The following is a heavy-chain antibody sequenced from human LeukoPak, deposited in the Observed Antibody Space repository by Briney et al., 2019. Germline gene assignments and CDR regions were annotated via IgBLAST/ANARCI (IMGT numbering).Heavy chain of an antibody. CDR2: ISYDGSNK. D-gene: IGHD6-19*01. CDR1: GFTFSSYA. J-gene: IGHJ4*02. V-gene: IGHV3-30*04. Sequence: GGTLRLSCAASGFTFSSYAMHWVRQAPGKGLDWVAVISYDGSNKYYADSVKGRFTISRDNSKNTLYLQMNSLRAEDTAVYYCARDRLAVAGTFDYWGQGTLVTVSS. CDR3: ARDRLAVAGTFDY.